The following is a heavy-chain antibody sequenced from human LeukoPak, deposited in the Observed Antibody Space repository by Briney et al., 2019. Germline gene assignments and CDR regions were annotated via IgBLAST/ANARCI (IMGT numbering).Heavy chain of an antibody. J-gene: IGHJ5*02. Sequence: SETLSLTCTVSGGPITTYYLSWIRQSAGMGLEWVGRISGSGVITYNPSLKSRVILSLDTSNNHFSLKLISVTAADTAVYYCARDSGTTGEVKFDPWGQGMLVTVSS. CDR2: ISGSGVI. CDR1: GGPITTYY. D-gene: IGHD3-10*01. V-gene: IGHV4-4*07. CDR3: ARDSGTTGEVKFDP.